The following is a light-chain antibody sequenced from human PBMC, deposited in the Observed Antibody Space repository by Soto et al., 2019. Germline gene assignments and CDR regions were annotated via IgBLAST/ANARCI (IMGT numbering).Light chain of an antibody. CDR2: DAS. Sequence: EIVLTQSPATMSLSPGERATLSCRASQSVSRSLAWYQQRPGQAPRLLIYDASNRANGVPARFSGSGSGTDFTLTISSLEPEDFAVYYCQQRSSWPPITFGQGTRLEIK. CDR3: QQRSSWPPIT. V-gene: IGKV3-11*01. J-gene: IGKJ5*01. CDR1: QSVSRS.